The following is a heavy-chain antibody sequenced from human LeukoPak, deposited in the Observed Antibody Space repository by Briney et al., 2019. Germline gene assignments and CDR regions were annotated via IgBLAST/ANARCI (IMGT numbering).Heavy chain of an antibody. CDR3: ARLEGGLYYFDS. CDR1: GNTFTTHW. Sequence: GESLKISCKASGNTFTTHWIGWVRQMPGGGLEWMGIIHPVDSDTRFSPSFQGQVSFSVDRSIATAYLQWSSLKASDTAIYYCARLEGGLYYFDSWGQGTLVTVSS. CDR2: IHPVDSDT. V-gene: IGHV5-51*01. D-gene: IGHD3-16*01. J-gene: IGHJ4*02.